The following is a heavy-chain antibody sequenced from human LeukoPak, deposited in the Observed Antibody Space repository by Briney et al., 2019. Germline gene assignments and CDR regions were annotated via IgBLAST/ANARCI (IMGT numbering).Heavy chain of an antibody. CDR3: AREGVVVRY. CDR2: ISNSGNTK. D-gene: IGHD2-15*01. CDR1: GFTFSNYY. J-gene: IGHJ4*02. V-gene: IGHV3-11*04. Sequence: GGSLRLSCAASGFTFSNYYMSWIRQAPGKGLECVSYISNSGNTKYYADSVKGRFTISRDNAKDSLFLQMNSLRAEDTAVYYCAREGVVVRYWGQGTLVTVSS.